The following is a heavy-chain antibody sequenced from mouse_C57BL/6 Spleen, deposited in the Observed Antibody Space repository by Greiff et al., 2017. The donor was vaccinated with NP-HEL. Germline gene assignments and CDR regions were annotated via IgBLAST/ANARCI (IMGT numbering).Heavy chain of an antibody. J-gene: IGHJ3*01. CDR3: AREGIYYYGSDWFAD. CDR1: GYTFTSYW. D-gene: IGHD1-1*01. Sequence: QVQLQQPGTELVKPGASVKLSCKASGYTFTSYWMHWVKQRPGQGLEWIGNINPSNGGTNYNEKFKSKATLTVDKSSSTAYMQLSSLTSEDSAVYYCAREGIYYYGSDWFADWGQGTLVTVSA. CDR2: INPSNGGT. V-gene: IGHV1-53*01.